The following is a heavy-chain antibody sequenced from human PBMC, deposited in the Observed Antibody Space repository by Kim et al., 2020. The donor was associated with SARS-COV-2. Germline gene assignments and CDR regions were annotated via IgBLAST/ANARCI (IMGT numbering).Heavy chain of an antibody. J-gene: IGHJ5*02. D-gene: IGHD3-10*01. CDR3: ARFEVRGVLGP. Sequence: ASVKVSCKASGYTFSNYDINWVRQASGQGLEWMGWMNPNSGNKGYAQKFQGRVTMTTNTAINTAYMELSSLTSDDTAVYYCARFEVRGVLGPWGQGTLVTVSS. V-gene: IGHV1-8*01. CDR2: MNPNSGNK. CDR1: GYTFSNYD.